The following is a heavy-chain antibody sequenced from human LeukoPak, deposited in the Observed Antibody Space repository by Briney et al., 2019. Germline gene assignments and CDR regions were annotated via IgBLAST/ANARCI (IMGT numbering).Heavy chain of an antibody. CDR1: GFTFSSYA. D-gene: IGHD3-3*01. J-gene: IGHJ6*03. Sequence: PGGSLRLSCAASGFTFSSYAMSWIRQPPGKGLEWIGEINHSGSTNYNPSLKSRVTISVDTSKNQFSLKLSSVTAADTAVYYCARLSPYYDFWSGRYYYYMDVWGKGTTVTVSS. CDR3: ARLSPYYDFWSGRYYYYMDV. CDR2: INHSGST. V-gene: IGHV4-34*01.